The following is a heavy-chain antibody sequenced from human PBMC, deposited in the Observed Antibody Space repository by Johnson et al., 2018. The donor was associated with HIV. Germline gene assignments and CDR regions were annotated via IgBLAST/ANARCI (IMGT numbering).Heavy chain of an antibody. V-gene: IGHV3-20*04. Sequence: VQLVESGGGVVQPGRSLRLSCAASGFSFSDYYMSWIRQAPGKGLEWVSGINWNGGSTGYADSVKGRFTISRDNAKNSLYLQMNSLRAEDTAVYYCARDESVSSWAFDIWGQGTMVTVSS. D-gene: IGHD6-13*01. CDR1: GFSFSDYY. CDR2: INWNGGST. J-gene: IGHJ3*02. CDR3: ARDESVSSWAFDI.